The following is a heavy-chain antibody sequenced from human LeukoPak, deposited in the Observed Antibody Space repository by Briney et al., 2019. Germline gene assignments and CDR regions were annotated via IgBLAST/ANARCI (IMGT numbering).Heavy chain of an antibody. J-gene: IGHJ4*02. CDR2: VYYTGST. CDR3: ASKHSSSWL. D-gene: IGHD6-13*01. Sequence: SETLSLTCTVSGGSISSGDYYWSWIRHHPGKGLEWVGYVYYTGSTNYNPALKSQVTITVDTSKNQFSLKLSSVTAADTAVYYCASKHSSSWLWGQGTLVTVSS. V-gene: IGHV4-31*01. CDR1: GGSISSGDYY.